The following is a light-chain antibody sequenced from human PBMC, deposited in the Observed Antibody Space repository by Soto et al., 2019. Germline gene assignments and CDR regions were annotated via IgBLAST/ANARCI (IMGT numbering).Light chain of an antibody. CDR3: SSYTSSSTLP. CDR2: EVS. J-gene: IGLJ1*01. CDR1: SSDVGGYNY. V-gene: IGLV2-14*01. Sequence: QSVLTQPASVSGSPGQSITISFTGTSSDVGGYNYVSWYQQHPGKAPKLMIYEVSNRPSGVSNRFSGSKSGNTASLTISGLQAEDEADYYCSSYTSSSTLPFGTGTKVTVL.